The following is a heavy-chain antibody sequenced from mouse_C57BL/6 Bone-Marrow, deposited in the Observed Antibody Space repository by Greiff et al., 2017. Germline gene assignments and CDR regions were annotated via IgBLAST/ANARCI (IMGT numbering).Heavy chain of an antibody. CDR2: IHPNSGST. Sequence: QVQLQQPGAELVKPGASVKLSCKASGYTFTSYWMHWVKQRPGQGLEWIGMIHPNSGSTNYNEKFKSKATLTVDKSSSTAYMQLSSLTSEDSAVYYCARLMIRGYFDVWGTGTTVTVSS. CDR3: ARLMIRGYFDV. CDR1: GYTFTSYW. V-gene: IGHV1-64*01. J-gene: IGHJ1*03. D-gene: IGHD2-4*01.